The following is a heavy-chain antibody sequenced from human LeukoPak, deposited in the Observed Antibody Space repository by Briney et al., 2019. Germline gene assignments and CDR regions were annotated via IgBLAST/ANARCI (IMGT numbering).Heavy chain of an antibody. V-gene: IGHV3-23*01. CDR1: GFTFSNHG. J-gene: IGHJ4*02. Sequence: PGGSLRLSCAASGFTFSNHGMNWVRRAPGKGLEWVSGISPSGDITYYADSAKGRFTISRDNSKNTVYLQVISLTAEDTAVYYCAKDDAWLRFGEWSQGTLVTVSS. D-gene: IGHD3-10*01. CDR3: AKDDAWLRFGE. CDR2: ISPSGDIT.